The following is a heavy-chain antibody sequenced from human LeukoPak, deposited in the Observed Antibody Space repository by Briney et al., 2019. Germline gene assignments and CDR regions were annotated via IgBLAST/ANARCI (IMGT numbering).Heavy chain of an antibody. CDR3: ARGPSGRFLEWLSSYYYYMDV. CDR1: GGTFSSYA. V-gene: IGHV1-69*05. D-gene: IGHD3-3*01. J-gene: IGHJ6*03. CDR2: IIPIFGTA. Sequence: SVKVSCKASGGTFSSYAISWVRQAPGQGLEWMGGIIPIFGTANYAQKFQGRVTITTDESTSTVYMELSSLRSEDTAVYYCARGPSGRFLEWLSSYYYYMDVWGKGTTVTVSS.